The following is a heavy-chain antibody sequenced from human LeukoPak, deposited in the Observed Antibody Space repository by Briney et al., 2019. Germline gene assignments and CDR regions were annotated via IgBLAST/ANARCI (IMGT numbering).Heavy chain of an antibody. Sequence: GGSLRLSCAASGFTFSTYAMSWVRQAPGKGLEWVANIKQDGSEKYYVDSVKGRFTISRDNAKNSLYLQMNSLRAEDTALYYCVREYCSGGSCSDAFDIWGQGTMVTVSS. V-gene: IGHV3-7*01. D-gene: IGHD2-15*01. CDR3: VREYCSGGSCSDAFDI. CDR1: GFTFSTYA. J-gene: IGHJ3*02. CDR2: IKQDGSEK.